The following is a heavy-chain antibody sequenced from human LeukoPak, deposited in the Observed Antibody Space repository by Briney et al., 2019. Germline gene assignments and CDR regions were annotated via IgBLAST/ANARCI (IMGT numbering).Heavy chain of an antibody. D-gene: IGHD3-16*02. CDR1: GYSFTHYA. CDR3: AMALQTMGGLSLPYY. J-gene: IGHJ4*02. V-gene: IGHV7-4-1*02. CDR2: IHPSTGNP. Sequence: ASVKVSREASGYSFTHYAMRWVRQAPGQGLEWMGCIHPSTGNPTYTQGFTGRFVFSLGTSVSTTYLQISRRKAEDTAVYFCAMALQTMGGLSLPYYSGQGTLRTVSS.